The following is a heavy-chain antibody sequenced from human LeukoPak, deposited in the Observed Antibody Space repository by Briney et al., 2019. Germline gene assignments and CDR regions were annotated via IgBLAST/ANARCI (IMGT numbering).Heavy chain of an antibody. CDR1: GFTFSSYS. Sequence: GGSLRLSCAASGFTFSSYSMNWVRQAPGKGLEWVSYISSSGSTIYYADSVKGRLTISRDNAKNSLYLQLSSLRDEDTAVYYCARDCRLNCPRQPGFDSWGQGTLVTVSS. D-gene: IGHD1-1*01. V-gene: IGHV3-48*02. CDR3: ARDCRLNCPRQPGFDS. J-gene: IGHJ5*01. CDR2: ISSSGSTI.